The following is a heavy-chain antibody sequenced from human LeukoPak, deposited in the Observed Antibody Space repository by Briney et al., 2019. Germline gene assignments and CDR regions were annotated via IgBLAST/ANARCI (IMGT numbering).Heavy chain of an antibody. CDR1: GFTFSSYS. CDR3: ARDTPGSNYYGSGSYYV. D-gene: IGHD3-10*01. CDR2: ISSSSSYI. J-gene: IGHJ4*02. V-gene: IGHV3-21*01. Sequence: GGSLRLSCAASGFTFSSYSMNWVRQAPGKGLEWVSSISSSSSYIYYADSVKGRFTISRDNAKNSLYLQMNSLRAEDTAMYYCARDTPGSNYYGSGSYYVWGQGTLVTVSS.